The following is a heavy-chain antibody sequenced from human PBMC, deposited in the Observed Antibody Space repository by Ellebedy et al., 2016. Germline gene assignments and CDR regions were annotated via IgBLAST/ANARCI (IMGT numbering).Heavy chain of an antibody. CDR3: AREHAGTYCSGGSCYSGVYYYYGMDV. CDR1: GFTFSSYA. V-gene: IGHV3-30-3*01. CDR2: ISYDGSNK. D-gene: IGHD2-15*01. J-gene: IGHJ6*02. Sequence: GGSLRLSXAASGFTFSSYAMHWVRQAPGKGLEWVAVISYDGSNKYYADSVKGRFTISRDNSKNTLYLQMNSLRAEDTAVYYCAREHAGTYCSGGSCYSGVYYYYGMDVWGQGTTVTVSS.